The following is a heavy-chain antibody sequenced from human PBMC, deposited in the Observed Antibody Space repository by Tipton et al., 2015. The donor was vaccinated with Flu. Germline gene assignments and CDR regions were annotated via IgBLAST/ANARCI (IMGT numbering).Heavy chain of an antibody. Sequence: SLRLSCAASGFTFSDYYMSWIRQAPGKGLEWVSLISWDGGSTYYADSVKGRFTISRDNSKNSLYLQMNSLRAEDTALYYCAKEIAVAGTLGFDYWGQGTLVTVSS. J-gene: IGHJ4*02. D-gene: IGHD6-19*01. CDR3: AKEIAVAGTLGFDY. CDR2: ISWDGGST. CDR1: GFTFSDYY. V-gene: IGHV3-43D*04.